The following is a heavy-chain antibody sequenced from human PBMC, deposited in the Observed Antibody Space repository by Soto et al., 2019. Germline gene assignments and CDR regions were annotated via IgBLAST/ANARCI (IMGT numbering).Heavy chain of an antibody. CDR2: IYYSGST. Sequence: SETLSLTCTVSGGSISTYYWSWIRQPPGKGLEWIGYIYYSGSTNYNPSLKSRVTISLDTSKNQFSLKLSSVTAADTAVYYCARDRLANWFDPWGQGTLVTVSS. V-gene: IGHV4-59*01. CDR3: ARDRLANWFDP. D-gene: IGHD3-9*01. J-gene: IGHJ5*02. CDR1: GGSISTYY.